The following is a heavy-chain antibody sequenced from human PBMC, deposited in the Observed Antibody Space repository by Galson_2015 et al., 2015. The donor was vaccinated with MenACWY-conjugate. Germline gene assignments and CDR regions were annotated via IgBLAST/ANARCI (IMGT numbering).Heavy chain of an antibody. D-gene: IGHD6-19*01. V-gene: IGHV5-51*01. CDR1: GYRFSTNW. CDR3: AMSTATGWYVRLDS. Sequence: QSGAEVKKPGESLKISCKASGYRFSTNWIGSVRQMPGKDLEWMGIIFPADSDTRYSPSFQGQVTISADKSTSTAYLQWSSLRASDTAIYYCAMSTATGWYVRLDSWGQGTLVTVSS. J-gene: IGHJ4*02. CDR2: IFPADSDT.